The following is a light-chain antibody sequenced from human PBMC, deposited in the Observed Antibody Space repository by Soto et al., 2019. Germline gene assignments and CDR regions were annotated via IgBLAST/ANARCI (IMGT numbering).Light chain of an antibody. J-gene: IGLJ2*01. Sequence: QSALTQPPSASGSPGQSVTISCTGTSSDVGGYNYVSWYQQHPGKAPKHMIYEVSKRPSGVPDRFSGSKSGNTASLTVSGLQAGDEADYYCSSYAGSNNHVVFGGGTKLTVL. CDR3: SSYAGSNNHVV. CDR2: EVS. CDR1: SSDVGGYNY. V-gene: IGLV2-8*01.